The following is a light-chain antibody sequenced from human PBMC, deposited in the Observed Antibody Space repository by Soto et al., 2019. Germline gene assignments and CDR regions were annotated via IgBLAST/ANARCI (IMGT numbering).Light chain of an antibody. CDR3: QQYNSYRT. V-gene: IGKV1-5*01. CDR2: DAS. J-gene: IGKJ1*01. Sequence: IQMTQSPSTLSASVGDRVTITCRASESISSWLAWYQQNPGKAPKLLIYDASSLESGVPSRFSGSGSGTEFTLTISSLQPDDFATYYCQQYNSYRTFGQGTKVDI. CDR1: ESISSW.